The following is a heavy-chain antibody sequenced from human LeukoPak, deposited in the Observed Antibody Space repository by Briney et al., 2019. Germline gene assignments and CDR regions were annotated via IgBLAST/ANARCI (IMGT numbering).Heavy chain of an antibody. CDR3: TLIQGWGSGSYYRDF. V-gene: IGHV3-15*01. CDR2: VKSKSAGETT. J-gene: IGHJ4*02. D-gene: IGHD3-10*01. Sequence: PGGSLRLSCAASGLSISNDWMSWVRQAPGKGLEWVARVKSKSAGETTDYAAPVKGRFTISRDDLKNTLYLQMNSLKTEGTAVYYCTLIQGWGSGSYYRDFWGQGTLVTVSS. CDR1: GLSISNDW.